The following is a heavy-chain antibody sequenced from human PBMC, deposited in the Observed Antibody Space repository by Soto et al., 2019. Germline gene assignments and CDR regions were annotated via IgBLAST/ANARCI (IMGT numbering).Heavy chain of an antibody. CDR1: GYTFTSYD. D-gene: IGHD6-13*01. CDR2: MNPNSGNT. Sequence: QVQLVQSGAEVKKPGASVKVSCKASGYTFTSYDINWVRQATGQGLEWMGWMNPNSGNTGYAQKFQDRVTMTRNTSISTAYRELSSLRSEDTAVYYCARERSAAGTGWFDPWGQGTLVTVSS. J-gene: IGHJ5*02. V-gene: IGHV1-8*01. CDR3: ARERSAAGTGWFDP.